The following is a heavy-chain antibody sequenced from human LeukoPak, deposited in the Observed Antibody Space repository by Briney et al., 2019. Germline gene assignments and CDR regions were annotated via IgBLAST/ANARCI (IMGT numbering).Heavy chain of an antibody. CDR1: GGSISSYY. D-gene: IGHD5-18*01. V-gene: IGHV4-4*07. CDR2: IYTSVST. CDR3: ARGSGYTYGYPFDS. Sequence: SETLSLTCTVSGGSISSYYWSWIRHPAGKGLEWIGRIYTSVSTNYNPSLKSRVTMSVDTSKNQFSLKLSSVTAADTAVYYCARGSGYTYGYPFDSWGQGTLVTVSS. J-gene: IGHJ4*02.